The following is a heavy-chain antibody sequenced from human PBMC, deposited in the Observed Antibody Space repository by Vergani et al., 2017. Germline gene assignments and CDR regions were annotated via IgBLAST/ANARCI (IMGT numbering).Heavy chain of an antibody. V-gene: IGHV3-23*04. Sequence: EVRLVESGGGLVKPGGSLRLSCQVSGFDFSQAWMSWVRQAPGKGLEWVSTLSASDRRTHYADSVKGRFTISRDNSKSTLFLQMNSLRVEDMAVYYCARDRGDWRYSRYFYNYYMDVWGKGTTVTVSS. D-gene: IGHD2-8*02. CDR2: LSASDRRT. CDR1: GFDFSQAW. J-gene: IGHJ6*03. CDR3: ARDRGDWRYSRYFYNYYMDV.